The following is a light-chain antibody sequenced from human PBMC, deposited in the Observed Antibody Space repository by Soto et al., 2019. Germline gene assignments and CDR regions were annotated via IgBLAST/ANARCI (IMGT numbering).Light chain of an antibody. V-gene: IGKV2-28*01. CDR3: MQPLQSPRT. Sequence: IIMTQSPLSLPVTPGEPASISCRSSQSLLQSNGYKYLDSYMQKPGQSPQVLIYLGSNRASGVPGRFSGGGSGTDFTLKISRVEADDVGIYYCMQPLQSPRTSGQGTKLEIK. CDR2: LGS. J-gene: IGKJ2*01. CDR1: QSLLQSNGYKY.